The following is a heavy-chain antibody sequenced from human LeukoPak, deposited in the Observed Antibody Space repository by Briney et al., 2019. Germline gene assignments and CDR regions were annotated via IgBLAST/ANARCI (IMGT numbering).Heavy chain of an antibody. D-gene: IGHD6-6*01. CDR1: GGSISSYY. Sequence: SETLSLTCTVSGGSISSYYWSWIRQPPGKGLEWIGYIYTSGSTNYNPSLKSRVTISVDTSKNQFSLKLSSVNAADTAVYYCARHVFDSSSSGYMDVWGKGTTVTVSS. J-gene: IGHJ6*03. CDR2: IYTSGST. V-gene: IGHV4-4*09. CDR3: ARHVFDSSSSGYMDV.